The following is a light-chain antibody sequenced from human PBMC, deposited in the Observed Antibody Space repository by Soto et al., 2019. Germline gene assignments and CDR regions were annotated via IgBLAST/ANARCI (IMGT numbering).Light chain of an antibody. CDR1: QSVSSN. CDR2: GAF. Sequence: ETVMTQSPATLSVSPGERATLSCRASQSVSSNLAWYQQKPGQAPRLLIYGAFTRATGIPARFSGSGSGTDFTLTISSLQSEDFAVYYCQQYNNWLVTFGPGTKVDVK. J-gene: IGKJ3*01. V-gene: IGKV3-15*01. CDR3: QQYNNWLVT.